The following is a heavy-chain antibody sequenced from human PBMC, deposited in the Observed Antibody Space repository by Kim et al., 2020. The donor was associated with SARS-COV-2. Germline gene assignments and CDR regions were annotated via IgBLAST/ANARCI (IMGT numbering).Heavy chain of an antibody. CDR3: ARALNDYSYNWFDP. Sequence: SQKFQGRVTITRDTSASTAYMELSSLRSEDTAVYYCARALNDYSYNWFDPWGQGTLVTVSS. D-gene: IGHD4-4*01. J-gene: IGHJ5*02. V-gene: IGHV1-3*01.